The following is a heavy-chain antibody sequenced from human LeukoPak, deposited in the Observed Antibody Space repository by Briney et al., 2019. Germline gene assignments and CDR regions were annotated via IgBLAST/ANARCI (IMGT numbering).Heavy chain of an antibody. Sequence: SETLSLTCTVSGGSISSYYWSWIRQPPGKGLEWIGYIYYSGSTNYNPSLKSRVTISVDTSKNQFSLKLSFVTAADTAVYYCAGDRHGGEFPLTYSSYGMDVWALGTTVTVSS. CDR3: AGDRHGGEFPLTYSSYGMDV. CDR1: GGSISSYY. CDR2: IYYSGST. V-gene: IGHV4-59*01. D-gene: IGHD3-10*01. J-gene: IGHJ6*02.